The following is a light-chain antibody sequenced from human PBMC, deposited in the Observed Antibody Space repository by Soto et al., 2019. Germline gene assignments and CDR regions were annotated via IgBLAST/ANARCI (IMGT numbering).Light chain of an antibody. V-gene: IGKV3-15*01. J-gene: IGKJ4*01. CDR1: QDISNY. Sequence: MTQSPSSLSASVGDRVTITCQASQDISNYLNWYQHKPGQAPRLLISGASTGATGIPARFSGSGSGTEFTLTISSLQSEDCAIYYCQQYHTWPITFGGGTKVDIK. CDR3: QQYHTWPIT. CDR2: GAS.